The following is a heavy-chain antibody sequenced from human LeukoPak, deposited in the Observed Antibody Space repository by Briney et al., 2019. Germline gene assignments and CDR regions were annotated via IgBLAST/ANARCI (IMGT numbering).Heavy chain of an antibody. CDR1: GFTFSSYG. J-gene: IGHJ4*02. Sequence: GGSLRLSCAASGFTFSSYGMHWVRQAPGQGLEWVAVIWYDGSNKYYADSVKGRFTISRDNSKNTLYLQMNSLRAEDTAVYYCARDDYYDSSGYYDYWGQGTLVTVSS. V-gene: IGHV3-33*01. D-gene: IGHD3-22*01. CDR3: ARDDYYDSSGYYDY. CDR2: IWYDGSNK.